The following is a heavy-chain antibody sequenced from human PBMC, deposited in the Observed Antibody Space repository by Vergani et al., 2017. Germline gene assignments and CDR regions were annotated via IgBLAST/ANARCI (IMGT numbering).Heavy chain of an antibody. CDR3: AGGGTTYYCSYMDV. J-gene: IGHJ6*03. CDR1: GFTFSSYS. CDR2: ISSSSSYI. V-gene: IGHV3-21*01. Sequence: EVQLVESGGDLVKPGGSLRLSCAASGFTFSSYSMNWVRQAPGKGLEWVSSISSSSSYIYYADSVKGRFTISRDNAKNSLYLQMNSLRAEDTAVYYCAGGGTTYYCSYMDVWGKGTTVTVSS. D-gene: IGHD1-7*01.